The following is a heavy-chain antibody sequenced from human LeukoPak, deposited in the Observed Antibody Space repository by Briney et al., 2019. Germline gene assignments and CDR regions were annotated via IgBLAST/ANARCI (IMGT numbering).Heavy chain of an antibody. V-gene: IGHV4-30-2*01. D-gene: IGHD1-26*01. CDR2: IYHSGST. CDR3: ARRIVGATGGFDY. J-gene: IGHJ4*02. Sequence: SQTLSLTCTVSGGSISSGGYYWSWIRQPPGKGLEWIGYIYHSGSTYYNPSLKSRVTISVDRSKNQFSLKLSSVTAADTAVYYCARRIVGATGGFDYWGQGTLVTVSS. CDR1: GGSISSGGYY.